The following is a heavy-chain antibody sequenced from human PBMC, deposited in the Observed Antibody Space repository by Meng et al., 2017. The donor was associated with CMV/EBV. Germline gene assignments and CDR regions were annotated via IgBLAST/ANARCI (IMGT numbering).Heavy chain of an antibody. D-gene: IGHD2-15*01. CDR1: GFTFSSYA. V-gene: IGHV3-30-3*01. J-gene: IGHJ3*02. CDR3: AREHCSGGSCYIVWYFGSNDAFDI. Sequence: GESLKISCAASGFTFSSYAMHWVRQAPGKGLEWVAVISYDGSNKYYADSVKGRFTISRDNSKNTLYLQMNSLRAEDTAVYYCAREHCSGGSCYIVWYFGSNDAFDIWGQGTTVTVSS. CDR2: ISYDGSNK.